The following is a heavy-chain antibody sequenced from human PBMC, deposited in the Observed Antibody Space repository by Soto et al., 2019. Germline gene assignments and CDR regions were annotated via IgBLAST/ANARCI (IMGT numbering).Heavy chain of an antibody. CDR3: ARDLSSGYDYYYFDY. J-gene: IGHJ4*02. Sequence: SETLSLTCSVSGYLISSGYYWGWVRQTPGKGLEWLGSIDYSGKTYKNPSLKSRVSASVDLSQNQFSLNLRSLTAADTAVYFCARDLSSGYDYYYFDYWCQGTLVTISS. V-gene: IGHV4-38-2*02. D-gene: IGHD3-22*01. CDR2: IDYSGKT. CDR1: GYLISSGYY.